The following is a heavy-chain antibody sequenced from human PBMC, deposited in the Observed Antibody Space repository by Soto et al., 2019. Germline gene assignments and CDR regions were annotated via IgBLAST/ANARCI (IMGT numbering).Heavy chain of an antibody. J-gene: IGHJ6*02. V-gene: IGHV3-23*01. CDR2: ISGSGGST. CDR1: GFTFSSYA. CDR3: AKRGVGHCTNGVCYTDYYYYGMDV. Sequence: WGSLRLSCAASGFTFSSYAMSWVRQAPGKGLEWVSAISGSGGSTYYADSVKGRFTISRDNSKNTLYLQMNSLRAEDTAVYYCAKRGVGHCTNGVCYTDYYYYGMDVWGQGTTVTVSS. D-gene: IGHD2-8*01.